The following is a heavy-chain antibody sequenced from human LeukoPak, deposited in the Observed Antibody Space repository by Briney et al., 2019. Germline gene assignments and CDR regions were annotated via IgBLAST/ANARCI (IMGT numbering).Heavy chain of an antibody. J-gene: IGHJ3*02. CDR3: ARAGYSYGYAGAFDI. CDR1: GFTVSSNY. V-gene: IGHV3-53*01. D-gene: IGHD5-18*01. Sequence: GRSLRLSCAASGFTVSSNYMSWVRQAPGKGLEWVSVIYSGGSTYYADSVKGRFTISRDNSKNTLYLQMNSLRAEDTAVYYCARAGYSYGYAGAFDIWGQGTMVTVSS. CDR2: IYSGGST.